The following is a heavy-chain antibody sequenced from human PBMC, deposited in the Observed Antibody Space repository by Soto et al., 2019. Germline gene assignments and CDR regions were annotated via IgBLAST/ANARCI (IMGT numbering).Heavy chain of an antibody. CDR2: ISYDGSNK. Sequence: QVQLVESGGGVVQPGRSLRLSCAASGFTFSSYAMHWVRQAPGKGLELVAVISYDGSNKYYADSVKGRFTISRDNPKNTLYLQMNSLRAEAAAVYYCASPVSLNSGSYFYYDYYGMDVWGQGTTVTVSS. D-gene: IGHD1-26*01. CDR3: ASPVSLNSGSYFYYDYYGMDV. J-gene: IGHJ6*02. CDR1: GFTFSSYA. V-gene: IGHV3-30*14.